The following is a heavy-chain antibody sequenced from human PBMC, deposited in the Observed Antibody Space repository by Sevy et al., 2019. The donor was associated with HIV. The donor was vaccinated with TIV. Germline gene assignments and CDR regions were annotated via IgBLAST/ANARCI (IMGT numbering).Heavy chain of an antibody. Sequence: SETLSLTCTVSGGSISSYYWNWIRQPAGKGLDWIGRIYTSGSTKYNPSLKSRITMSVDTSKNQFSLKLSSVTAADTAVYYCVREMEAFDIWCQGTMVTVSS. D-gene: IGHD3-3*01. CDR1: GGSISSYY. CDR3: VREMEAFDI. V-gene: IGHV4-4*07. J-gene: IGHJ3*02. CDR2: IYTSGST.